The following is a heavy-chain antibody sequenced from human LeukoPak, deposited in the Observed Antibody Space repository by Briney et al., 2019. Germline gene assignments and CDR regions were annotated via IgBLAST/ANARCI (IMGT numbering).Heavy chain of an antibody. V-gene: IGHV3-21*01. Sequence: PGGSLRLSCAASGFTFSSYSMNWVRQAPGKGLEWVSSISSSSSYIYYADSVKGRFTISRDNAKNSLYLQMNSLRAEDTAVYYCARDRLSQGGLDYWGQGTLVTVSS. J-gene: IGHJ4*02. CDR3: ARDRLSQGGLDY. CDR1: GFTFSSYS. D-gene: IGHD3-16*01. CDR2: ISSSSSYI.